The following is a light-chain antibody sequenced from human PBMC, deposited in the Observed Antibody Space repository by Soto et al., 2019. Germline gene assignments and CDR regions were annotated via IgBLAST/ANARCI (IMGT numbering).Light chain of an antibody. CDR3: QQSYKMPS. CDR1: RNVSIY. Sequence: EIPLTQSPSSLAASVGDRLTLTCRASRNVSIYLNWYQHKPGKGPTLPIHATSNLQIGVPSRFSGSGSGTEFTLTISSLEPEDFGNYYCQQSYKMPSFGQGTRLEIK. CDR2: ATS. V-gene: IGKV1-39*01. J-gene: IGKJ5*01.